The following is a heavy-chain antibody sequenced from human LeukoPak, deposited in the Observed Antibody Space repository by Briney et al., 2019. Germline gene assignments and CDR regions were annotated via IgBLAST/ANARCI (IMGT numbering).Heavy chain of an antibody. D-gene: IGHD1-14*01. V-gene: IGHV4-59*01. CDR3: AREPGETDEGFEY. J-gene: IGHJ4*02. CDR2: IYYSGST. Sequence: NWVRQAPGKGLEWIGHIYYSGSTDYNPSLKSRVTISADTSKNQFSLKMTSVTAADTAVYYCAREPGETDEGFEYWGQGTLVTVSS.